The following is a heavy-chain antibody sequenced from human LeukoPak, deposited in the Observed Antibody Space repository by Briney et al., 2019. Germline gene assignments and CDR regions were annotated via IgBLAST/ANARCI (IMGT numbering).Heavy chain of an antibody. Sequence: ASVKVSCKASGYTFTSYGISWGRQAPGHGLEWMGWISAYNGNTNYAQNLQDSVTMATDTSTSTAYMELRSLRSDDTAVYYCARDLGGYPYYFDYWGQGTLVTVSS. V-gene: IGHV1-18*01. CDR3: ARDLGGYPYYFDY. D-gene: IGHD5-18*01. J-gene: IGHJ4*02. CDR2: ISAYNGNT. CDR1: GYTFTSYG.